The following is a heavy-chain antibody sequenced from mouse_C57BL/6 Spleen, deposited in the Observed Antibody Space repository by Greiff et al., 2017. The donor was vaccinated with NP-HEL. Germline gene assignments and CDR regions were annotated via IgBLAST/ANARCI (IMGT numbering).Heavy chain of an antibody. J-gene: IGHJ2*01. CDR1: GYTFTSYW. CDR3: ARVGGNYLYYFDY. Sequence: VQLQQPGAELVKPGASVKLSCKASGYTFTSYWMHWVKQRPGQGLEWIGMIHPNSGSTNYNEKFKSKATLTVDKSSSTAYMQLSSLTSEDSAVYYCARVGGNYLYYFDYWCQGTTLTVSS. V-gene: IGHV1-64*01. D-gene: IGHD2-1*01. CDR2: IHPNSGST.